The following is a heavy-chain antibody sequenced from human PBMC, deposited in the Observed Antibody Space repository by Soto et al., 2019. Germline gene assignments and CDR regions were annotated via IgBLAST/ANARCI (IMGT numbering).Heavy chain of an antibody. CDR1: GFTFSSYS. Sequence: HPGGSLRLSCAASGFTFSSYSMNWVRQAPGKGLEWVSYISSSSSTIYYADSVKGRFTISRDNAKNSLYLQMNSLRAEDTAVYYCARLQIYSGPLDPYYMDVWGKGTTVTVSS. CDR3: ARLQIYSGPLDPYYMDV. D-gene: IGHD5-12*01. J-gene: IGHJ6*03. V-gene: IGHV3-48*01. CDR2: ISSSSSTI.